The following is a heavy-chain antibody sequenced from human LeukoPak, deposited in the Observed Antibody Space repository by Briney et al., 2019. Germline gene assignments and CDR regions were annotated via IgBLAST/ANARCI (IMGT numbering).Heavy chain of an antibody. CDR2: INPNSGGT. CDR3: ARDLVPYSSGWLIDY. Sequence: ASVKVSCKASGYTFTGYYMHWVRQAPGQGLEWMGWINPNSGGTNYAQKLQGRVTMTRDTSISTAYMELSRLRSDDTAVYYCARDLVPYSSGWLIDYWGQGTLVTVSS. J-gene: IGHJ4*02. CDR1: GYTFTGYY. V-gene: IGHV1-2*02. D-gene: IGHD6-19*01.